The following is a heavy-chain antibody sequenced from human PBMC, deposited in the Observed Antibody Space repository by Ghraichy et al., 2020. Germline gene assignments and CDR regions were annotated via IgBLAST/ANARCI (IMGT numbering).Heavy chain of an antibody. V-gene: IGHV4-59*01. D-gene: IGHD4-23*01. J-gene: IGHJ4*02. CDR1: GGSISSYY. CDR3: ARGYGGNSGVFDY. CDR2: IYYSGST. Sequence: SETLSLTCTVSGGSISSYYWSWIRQPPGKGLEWIGYIYYSGSTNYNPSLKSRVTISVDTSKNQFSLKLSSVTAADTAVYYCARGYGGNSGVFDYWGQGTLVTVSS.